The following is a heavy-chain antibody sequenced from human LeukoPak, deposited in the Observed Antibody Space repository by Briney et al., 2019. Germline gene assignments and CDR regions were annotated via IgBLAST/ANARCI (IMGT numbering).Heavy chain of an antibody. CDR3: ARDPYNGNYGDSYYYYMDV. V-gene: IGHV3-48*03. CDR2: ISSSGSTI. J-gene: IGHJ6*03. Sequence: GGSLRLSCAASGFTFSSYEMNWVRQAPGKGLEWVSYISSSGSTIYYADSVKGRFTISRDNAKNSLYLQMNSLRAEDTAIYYCARDPYNGNYGDSYYYYMDVWGKGTTVTISS. D-gene: IGHD1-26*01. CDR1: GFTFSSYE.